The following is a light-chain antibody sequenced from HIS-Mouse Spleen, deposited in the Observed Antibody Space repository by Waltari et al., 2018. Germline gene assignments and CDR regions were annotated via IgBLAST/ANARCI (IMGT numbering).Light chain of an antibody. CDR1: SSDVGGYNY. CDR2: DVS. Sequence: QSALTQPASVSGSPGQSITISCTGTSSDVGGYNYVSWYQQHPGKAPKLMIYDVSNRASGVSIRFPGSKSGNTASRTISGLQAEDEADYYCSSYTSSSTVVFGGGTKLTVL. CDR3: SSYTSSSTVV. J-gene: IGLJ2*01. V-gene: IGLV2-14*03.